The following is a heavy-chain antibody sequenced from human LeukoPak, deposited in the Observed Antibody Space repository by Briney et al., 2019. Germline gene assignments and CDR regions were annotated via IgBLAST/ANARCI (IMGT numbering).Heavy chain of an antibody. CDR2: IGGSGGGT. CDR3: AKISGSGSSHSDS. J-gene: IGHJ4*02. Sequence: PGGSLRLSCAASGFTFSSYAMSWVRQAPGKGLEWVSSIGGSGGGTYYADSVKGRFTISRDNSKNTLYLLMNTLRGDDTAVYYCAKISGSGSSHSDSWGQGTLVALSS. V-gene: IGHV3-23*01. CDR1: GFTFSSYA. D-gene: IGHD3-10*01.